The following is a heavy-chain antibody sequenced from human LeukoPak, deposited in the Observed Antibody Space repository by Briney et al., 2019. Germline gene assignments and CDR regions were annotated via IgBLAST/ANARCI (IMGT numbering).Heavy chain of an antibody. CDR1: GFTFSSYA. Sequence: PGGSLRLSCAASGFTFSSYAVSWVRQAPGKGLEWASGISGSGGGTYYADSVKGRFTISRDNSKNTLYLQMNSLRAEDTAVYYCAKDSSSSNSYYGMDVWGQGTTVTVSS. CDR3: AKDSSSSNSYYGMDV. V-gene: IGHV3-23*01. J-gene: IGHJ6*02. D-gene: IGHD6-6*01. CDR2: ISGSGGGT.